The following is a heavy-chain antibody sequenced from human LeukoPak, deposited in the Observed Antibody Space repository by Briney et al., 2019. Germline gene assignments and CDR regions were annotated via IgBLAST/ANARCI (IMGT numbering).Heavy chain of an antibody. J-gene: IGHJ5*02. D-gene: IGHD3-10*01. Sequence: GASVKVSCKASGYTFTSYDINWVRQATGQGLEWMGWMNPNSGNTGYAQKFQGRVTMTRNTSISTAYMELSGLRSEDTAVYYCARTYYYDSGSDNWFDPWGQGTLVTVSS. CDR3: ARTYYYDSGSDNWFDP. CDR1: GYTFTSYD. CDR2: MNPNSGNT. V-gene: IGHV1-8*02.